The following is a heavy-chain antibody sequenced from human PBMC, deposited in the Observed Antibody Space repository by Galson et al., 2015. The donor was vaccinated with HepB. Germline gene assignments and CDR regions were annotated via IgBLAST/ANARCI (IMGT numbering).Heavy chain of an antibody. CDR2: ISYDGSNK. J-gene: IGHJ4*02. CDR1: GFTFSSYG. D-gene: IGHD6-13*01. V-gene: IGHV3-30*18. CDR3: AKDRRTQQNFEIGY. Sequence: SLRLSCAASGFTFSSYGMHWVRQAPGKGLEWVAVISYDGSNKYYADSVKGRFTISRDNSKNTLYLQMNSLRAEDTAVYYCAKDRRTQQNFEIGYWGQGTLVTVSS.